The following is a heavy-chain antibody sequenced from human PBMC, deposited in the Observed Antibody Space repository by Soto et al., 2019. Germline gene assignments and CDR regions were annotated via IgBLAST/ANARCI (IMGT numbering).Heavy chain of an antibody. CDR1: GDSTSSYY. CDR2: TYITGDT. Sequence: LSLTCRVSGDSTSSYYWSWIRQSAGKGLEWIGRTYITGDTNYNPSLKSRVTMSVDTSRHQLSLHLSSVTAADTAVYYCAREYTETVDGPTPFYFDYWGQGTPVTVSS. V-gene: IGHV4-4*07. CDR3: AREYTETVDGPTPFYFDY. J-gene: IGHJ4*02. D-gene: IGHD6-19*01.